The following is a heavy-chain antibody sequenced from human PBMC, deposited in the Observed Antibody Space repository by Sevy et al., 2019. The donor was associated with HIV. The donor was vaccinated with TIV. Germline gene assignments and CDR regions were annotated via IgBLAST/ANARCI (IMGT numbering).Heavy chain of an antibody. CDR2: IYYSGTT. CDR3: DRYCISTSTHNWFDP. CDR1: GGSISSGDYY. V-gene: IGHV4-30-4*01. J-gene: IGHJ5*02. D-gene: IGHD2-2*01. Sequence: SETLSLTCTVSGGSISSGDYYWTWIRQSPGKGLEWIGYIYYSGTTYYNPSLKSRVTISVDTSKNKFSLRLSSVTAAAAAVYFCDRYCISTSTHNWFDPWGQGTLVTVSS.